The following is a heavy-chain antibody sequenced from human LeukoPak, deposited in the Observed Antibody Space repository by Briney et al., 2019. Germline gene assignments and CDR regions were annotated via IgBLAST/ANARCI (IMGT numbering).Heavy chain of an antibody. CDR2: INTRGGRT. D-gene: IGHD3-22*01. V-gene: IGHV1-46*01. J-gene: IGHJ4*02. CDR3: ARGSYYDSSGSVDY. Sequence: ASVKVTCKSSGYTFTSHYMHWVRQAPAQGLAWMGSINTRGGRTNNAHRFQGRVTMTRDTSTSIVYMELSSLRSEDRAVYFCARGSYYDSSGSVDYWGQGTLVTVSS. CDR1: GYTFTSHY.